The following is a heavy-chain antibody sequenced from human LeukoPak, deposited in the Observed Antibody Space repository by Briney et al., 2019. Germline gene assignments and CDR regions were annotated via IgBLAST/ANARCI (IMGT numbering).Heavy chain of an antibody. D-gene: IGHD5-12*01. V-gene: IGHV3-23*01. J-gene: IGHJ6*03. CDR2: ITGSGERT. CDR1: GFTSSMYA. CDR3: AKNSAYDRSLGYYACYMHG. Sequence: GGSLRLSWAASGFTSSMYAMAWVRQAPGKGLEWDSSITGSGERTYYAHSVKGRFTISKDNSNKMVYLQMNSLRGEDTAVYYCAKNSAYDRSLGYYACYMHGWLKGTKLTDSS.